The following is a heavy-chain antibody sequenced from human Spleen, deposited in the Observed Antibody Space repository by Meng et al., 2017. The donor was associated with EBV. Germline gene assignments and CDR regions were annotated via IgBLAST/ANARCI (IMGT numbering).Heavy chain of an antibody. D-gene: IGHD6-6*01. Sequence: QVEPQPWGAGLLKPSETLSLPCAVYGGSVSGFYWIWIRQSPEKGLEWIGESNHSGSTTYNPSLKSRVTISVDTSKDQFSLRLTSVTAADTAIYYCARGRTVARSPWSDPWGQGTLVTVSS. CDR3: ARGRTVARSPWSDP. V-gene: IGHV4-34*01. CDR2: SNHSGST. CDR1: GGSVSGFY. J-gene: IGHJ5*02.